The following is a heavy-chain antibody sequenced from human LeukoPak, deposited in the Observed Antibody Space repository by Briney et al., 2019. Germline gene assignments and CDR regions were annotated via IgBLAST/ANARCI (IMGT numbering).Heavy chain of an antibody. Sequence: PGRSLRLPCAASGFTFDDYAMHWVRQAPGKGLEWVSGISWNSGSIGYADSVKGRFTISRDNAKNSLYLQMNSLRAEDTALYYCAKAKYGSGTKYYFDYWGQGTLVTVSS. CDR1: GFTFDDYA. CDR2: ISWNSGSI. CDR3: AKAKYGSGTKYYFDY. V-gene: IGHV3-9*01. D-gene: IGHD3-10*01. J-gene: IGHJ4*02.